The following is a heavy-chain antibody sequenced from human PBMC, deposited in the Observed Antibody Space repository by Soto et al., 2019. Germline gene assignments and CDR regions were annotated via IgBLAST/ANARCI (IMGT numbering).Heavy chain of an antibody. CDR3: ARGESAGSYYAF. CDR1: GFSVSDYP. V-gene: IGHV3-23*01. J-gene: IGHJ4*02. D-gene: IGHD3-10*01. Sequence: GGSLRLSCAASGFSVSDYPMSWVRQAPGKGLERVSHITRGTGRTYYADSVKGRFTISRDNSKNTMYLQLDSLRVEDTAVYFCARGESAGSYYAFWGQGTLVTVSS. CDR2: ITRGTGRT.